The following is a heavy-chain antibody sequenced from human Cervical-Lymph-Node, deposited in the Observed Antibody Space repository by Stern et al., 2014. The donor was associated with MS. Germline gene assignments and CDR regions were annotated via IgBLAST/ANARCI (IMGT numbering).Heavy chain of an antibody. J-gene: IGHJ4*02. CDR2: ISYDGGTK. D-gene: IGHD1-26*01. V-gene: IGHV3-30*04. Sequence: VQLLESGGGVVQPGRSLRLSCAASGFNFSSYAMYWVRQAPGKGLEWVTVISYDGGTKYYADSVKGRFTVSRDNSKSTFDLQMSSLRPEDTAVYYCARGRAIVGLDYWGQGTLVTVSS. CDR3: ARGRAIVGLDY. CDR1: GFNFSSYA.